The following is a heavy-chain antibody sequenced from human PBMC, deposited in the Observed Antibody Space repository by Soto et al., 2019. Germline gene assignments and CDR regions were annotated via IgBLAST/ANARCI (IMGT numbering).Heavy chain of an antibody. CDR2: ISISGDST. CDR1: GVTFVDYV. J-gene: IGHJ6*02. CDR3: AKTDTTSRSGMDV. Sequence: GGDLIVSCAASGVTFVDYVVRWFRQAPGKGLEWVSSISISGDSTHYADSVKGRFTISRDNSKNTLYLQMNSLTAEDTAVYYCAKTDTTSRSGMDVWG. D-gene: IGHD2-2*01. V-gene: IGHV3-23*01.